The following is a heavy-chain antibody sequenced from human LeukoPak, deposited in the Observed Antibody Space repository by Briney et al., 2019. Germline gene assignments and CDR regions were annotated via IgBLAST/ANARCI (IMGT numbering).Heavy chain of an antibody. D-gene: IGHD3-10*01. J-gene: IGHJ4*02. Sequence: PGGSPRLSCAASGFTFSSYAMSWVRRAPGKGLEWVSAISGSGGSTYYADSVKGRFTISRDNSKNTLYLQMNSLRAEDTAVYYCAKAKGVWFGELLRVFDYWGQGTLVTVSS. CDR3: AKAKGVWFGELLRVFDY. V-gene: IGHV3-23*01. CDR1: GFTFSSYA. CDR2: ISGSGGST.